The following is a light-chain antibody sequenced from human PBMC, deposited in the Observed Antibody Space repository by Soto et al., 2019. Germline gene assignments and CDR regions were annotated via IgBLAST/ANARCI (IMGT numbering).Light chain of an antibody. CDR2: DVS. J-gene: IGLJ3*02. CDR1: NSDVGGYNY. Sequence: QAVLTQPRSVSGSPGQSVTISCTGTNSDVGGYNYVSWYQQHPGKAPKVMIYDVSRRPSGVPDRFSGSKSGNAASLTISGLQADDEADYYCCSYASAYNFWVFGGGTKLTVL. V-gene: IGLV2-11*01. CDR3: CSYASAYNFWV.